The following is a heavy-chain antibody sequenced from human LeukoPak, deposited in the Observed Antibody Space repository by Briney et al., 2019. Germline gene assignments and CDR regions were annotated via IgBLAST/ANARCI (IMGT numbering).Heavy chain of an antibody. CDR3: ASPAPYYDFWSGYQESGYFDY. D-gene: IGHD3-3*01. CDR1: GGSIYSGSYY. J-gene: IGHJ4*02. Sequence: SQTLSLTCTVSGGSIYSGSYYWSWIRQPPGKGLEWIGSIYHSGSTYYNPSLKSRDTISVATSKNQFSLKLSSVTAADTAVYYCASPAPYYDFWSGYQESGYFDYWGQGTLVTVS. CDR2: IYHSGST. V-gene: IGHV4-39*07.